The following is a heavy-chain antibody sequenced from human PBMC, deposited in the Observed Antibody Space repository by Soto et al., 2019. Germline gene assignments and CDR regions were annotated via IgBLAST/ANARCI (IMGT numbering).Heavy chain of an antibody. CDR1: GVSVSSGDYY. V-gene: IGHV4-31*03. CDR2: IDRSGST. Sequence: QVQLQESGPGLVKPSQTLSLSCNVYGVSVSSGDYYWSWIRQHAGGGLEWIGYIDRSGSTYYRPSLRGRVIMSVDTSTNQISLRLLSVTVADTAMYYCARDSGGNSENYYGLDVWGHGTTVTVSS. J-gene: IGHJ6*02. CDR3: ARDSGGNSENYYGLDV. D-gene: IGHD1-1*01.